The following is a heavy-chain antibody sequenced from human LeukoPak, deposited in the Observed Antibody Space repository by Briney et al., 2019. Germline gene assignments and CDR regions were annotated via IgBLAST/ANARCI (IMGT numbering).Heavy chain of an antibody. J-gene: IGHJ4*02. CDR3: ARHDSFIPF. V-gene: IGHV3-23*01. D-gene: IGHD3-16*02. CDR1: GFTFSDYA. CDR2: ISDSGRSS. Sequence: GGSLRLSCVASGFTFSDYAMSWVRQAPGKGLEWVSGISDSGRSSYYTDSVKGRCTISRDNSKNRVSLQINNLRTEDTAVYFCARHDSFIPFWGQGTLVTVTS.